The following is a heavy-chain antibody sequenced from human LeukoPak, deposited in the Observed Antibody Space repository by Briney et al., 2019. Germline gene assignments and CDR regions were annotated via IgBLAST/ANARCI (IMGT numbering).Heavy chain of an antibody. CDR3: ARASPYYYGSGSYYNAPARSSYYYYMDV. CDR1: GYTFTGYY. V-gene: IGHV1-46*01. J-gene: IGHJ6*03. Sequence: ASVKVSCKASGYTFTGYYMHWVRQAPGQGLEWMGWINPSGGSTSYAQKFQGRVTMTRDMSTSTVYMELSSLRSEDTAVYYCARASPYYYGSGSYYNAPARSSYYYYMDVWGKGTTVTVSS. CDR2: INPSGGST. D-gene: IGHD3-10*01.